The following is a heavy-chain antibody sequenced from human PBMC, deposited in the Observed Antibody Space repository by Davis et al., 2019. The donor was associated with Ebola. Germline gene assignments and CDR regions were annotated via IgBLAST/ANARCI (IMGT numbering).Heavy chain of an antibody. CDR3: AKDPNDFRISYGMDV. J-gene: IGHJ6*02. Sequence: PGGSLRLSCAASGFTFDDYAMHWVRQAPGKGLEWVSLISGDGGSTYYADSVKGRFTISRDNSKNSLYLQMNSLRTEDTALYYCAKDPNDFRISYGMDVWGQGTTVTVSS. V-gene: IGHV3-43*02. CDR2: ISGDGGST. D-gene: IGHD3-3*01. CDR1: GFTFDDYA.